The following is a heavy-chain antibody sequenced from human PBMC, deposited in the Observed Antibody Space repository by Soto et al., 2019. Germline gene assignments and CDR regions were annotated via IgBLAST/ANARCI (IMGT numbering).Heavy chain of an antibody. CDR3: ERLAGYCSTNGCHGDYAMDV. CDR1: GFTFSSYA. Sequence: GGSLRLSCAASGFTFSSYAMHWVRQAPGKGLEWVAVISYDGSNKYYADSVKGRFTISRDNSKNTLYLQMNSLRAEDTAVYYCERLAGYCSTNGCHGDYAMDVWGQGTTVTVSS. CDR2: ISYDGSNK. J-gene: IGHJ6*02. D-gene: IGHD2-2*01. V-gene: IGHV3-30-3*01.